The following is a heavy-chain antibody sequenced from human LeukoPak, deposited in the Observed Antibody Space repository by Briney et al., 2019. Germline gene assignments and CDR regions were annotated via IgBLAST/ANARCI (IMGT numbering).Heavy chain of an antibody. V-gene: IGHV4-31*03. CDR3: ARDRLPGYSYGGSYYYEMDV. J-gene: IGHJ6*02. Sequence: SETLSLTCTVSGGSISSGGYYWSWIRQHPGKGLEWIGYVDYSGSTYYNPSLKSRVTISVDTSKNQFSLKLSSVTAADTAVYYCARDRLPGYSYGGSYYYEMDVWGQGTTVTVSS. CDR1: GGSISSGGYY. CDR2: VDYSGST. D-gene: IGHD5-18*01.